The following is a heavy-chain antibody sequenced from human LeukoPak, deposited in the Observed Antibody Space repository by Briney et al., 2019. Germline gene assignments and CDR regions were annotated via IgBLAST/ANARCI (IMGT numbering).Heavy chain of an antibody. V-gene: IGHV4-30-4*01. CDR1: GGSISSGDYY. CDR3: ARDLAYLDY. CDR2: IYYSGST. Sequence: PSETLSLTCTVSGGSISSGDYYWSWIRRPPGKGLEWIGYIYYSGSTYYNPSPKSRVTISVDTSKNQFFLKLSSVTAADTAVYYCARDLAYLDYWGQGTLVTVSS. J-gene: IGHJ4*02.